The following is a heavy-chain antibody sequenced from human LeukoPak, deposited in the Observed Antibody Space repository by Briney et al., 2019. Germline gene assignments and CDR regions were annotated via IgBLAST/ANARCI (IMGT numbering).Heavy chain of an antibody. CDR2: ISWDGDST. D-gene: IGHD2-2*01. CDR3: RKDVHTVVVPAATQIDF. J-gene: IGHJ4*02. Sequence: GGSLRLSCEASGFTFDDYAMHWVRPPPGKGLEWVSRISWDGDSTIYADSVKGRFTISRDNSKNSLYLHMTSLKTEDPAFYYCRKDVHTVVVPAATQIDFRGQGTLVTVSS. V-gene: IGHV3-43*01. CDR1: GFTFDDYA.